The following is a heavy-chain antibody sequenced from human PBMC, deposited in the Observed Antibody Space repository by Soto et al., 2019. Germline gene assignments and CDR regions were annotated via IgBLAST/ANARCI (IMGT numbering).Heavy chain of an antibody. Sequence: KPSETLSLTCTVSGGSISSGSYYWSWSRQRPGQGLEWIGYISYSGSTYYNPSLKSRVTISADTSNNQFSLKLRSVTAADTAVYYCAKAHVMVVAGSTFDYWGHGTLVTVSS. CDR3: AKAHVMVVAGSTFDY. CDR1: GGSISSGSYY. D-gene: IGHD6-19*01. V-gene: IGHV4-31*03. J-gene: IGHJ4*01. CDR2: ISYSGST.